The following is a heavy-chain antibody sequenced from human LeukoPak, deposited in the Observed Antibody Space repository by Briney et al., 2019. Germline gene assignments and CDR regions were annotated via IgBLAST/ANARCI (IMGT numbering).Heavy chain of an antibody. J-gene: IGHJ4*02. D-gene: IGHD4-23*01. CDR1: GGSISSYY. Sequence: PSETLSLTCTVSGGSISSYYWSWIRQPPGKGLDWLAYVDYSGSTAYNPSLNGRVAISPDTSKNQFSLKLRSVTAADTAVYYCARLNGGNWGQGILVTVSS. CDR3: ARLNGGN. CDR2: VDYSGST. V-gene: IGHV4-59*08.